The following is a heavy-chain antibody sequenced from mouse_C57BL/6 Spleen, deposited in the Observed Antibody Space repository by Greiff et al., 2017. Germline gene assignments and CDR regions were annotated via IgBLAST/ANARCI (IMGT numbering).Heavy chain of an antibody. V-gene: IGHV1-15*01. Sequence: VQLQQSGAELVRPGASVTLSCKASGYTFTDYEMHWVKQTHVHGLEWIGAIDPETGGTAYNQKFKCKAILTADKSSSTAYMELRSLTSEDSAVYYCTRGGSSYYFDYWGQGTTLTVSS. CDR3: TRGGSSYYFDY. J-gene: IGHJ2*01. CDR2: IDPETGGT. CDR1: GYTFTDYE. D-gene: IGHD1-1*01.